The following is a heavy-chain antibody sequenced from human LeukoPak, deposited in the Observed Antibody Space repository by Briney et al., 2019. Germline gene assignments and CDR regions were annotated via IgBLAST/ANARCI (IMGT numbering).Heavy chain of an antibody. V-gene: IGHV3-64D*09. CDR1: GFPFSSYA. CDR2: ISDSGGST. CDR3: VRGYSFGPYGMDV. Sequence: GGSLRLSCSASGFPFSSYAMHWVRQAPGNGLEYVSAISDSGGSTYYADSVKGRFTISRDNSKNTLYLQMSSLRAEDTAVYFCVRGYSFGPYGMDVWGQGTTVTVSS. D-gene: IGHD2-15*01. J-gene: IGHJ6*02.